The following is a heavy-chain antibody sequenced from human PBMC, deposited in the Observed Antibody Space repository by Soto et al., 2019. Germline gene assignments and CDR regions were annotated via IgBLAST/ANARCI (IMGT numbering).Heavy chain of an antibody. Sequence: PGGCLRLSCAASGFTFSSAWMSWVRQAPGKGLEWVGRIKSKTDGGTTDCAAPVKGRFTISRDDSKNTLYLQMNSLKTEDTAVYYCTSSEAGTHWHYYYYYGMDVWGQGTTVTVSS. V-gene: IGHV3-15*01. CDR2: IKSKTDGGTT. D-gene: IGHD6-19*01. CDR3: TSSEAGTHWHYYYYYGMDV. J-gene: IGHJ6*02. CDR1: GFTFSSAW.